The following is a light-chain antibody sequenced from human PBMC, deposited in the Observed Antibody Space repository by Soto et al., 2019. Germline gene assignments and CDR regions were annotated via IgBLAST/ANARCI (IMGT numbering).Light chain of an antibody. CDR2: GNS. Sequence: QAVVTQPPSVSGAPGQRVTISCTGSSSNIGADYDVQWYQQLPGTAPKLLIYGNSNRPSGVPDRFSGSKSGTSASLAITGLQAEDEADYYCQSYDSSLSAVVFGGGTKVTVL. J-gene: IGLJ3*02. CDR1: SSNIGADYD. V-gene: IGLV1-40*01. CDR3: QSYDSSLSAVV.